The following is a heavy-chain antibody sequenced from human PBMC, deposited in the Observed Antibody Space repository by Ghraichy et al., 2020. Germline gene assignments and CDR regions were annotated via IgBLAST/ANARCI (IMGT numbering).Heavy chain of an antibody. D-gene: IGHD3-3*01. CDR3: ARGYDFWT. V-gene: IGHV3-66*02. J-gene: IGHJ5*02. CDR1: GFIVSNNY. Sequence: LRLSCAASGFIVSNNYMSWVRQAPGKGLEWVSVIFNSGTTYYADSVKGRFTSSRDNSKNALYLEMNSLRAEDTAVYYCARGYDFWTWGQGTLVTVSS. CDR2: IFNSGTT.